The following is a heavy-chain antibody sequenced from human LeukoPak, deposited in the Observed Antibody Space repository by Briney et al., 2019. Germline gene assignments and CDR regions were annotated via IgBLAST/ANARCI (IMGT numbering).Heavy chain of an antibody. CDR3: ARDLLAMIPSFSAEY. J-gene: IGHJ4*02. CDR1: GYTFTSYG. D-gene: IGHD5-12*01. V-gene: IGHV1-18*01. CDR2: ISANNGNT. Sequence: EASVKVSCKASGYTFTSYGISWVRQAPGQGLEWMGWISANNGNTIYAQKLQGRVTMTTDTSTSTAYMELRSLRSDDTAVYYCARDLLAMIPSFSAEYWGQGTLVTVSS.